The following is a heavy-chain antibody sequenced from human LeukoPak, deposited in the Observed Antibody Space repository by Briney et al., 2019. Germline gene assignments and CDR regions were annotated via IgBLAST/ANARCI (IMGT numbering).Heavy chain of an antibody. CDR1: GFTFSSYS. J-gene: IGHJ4*02. CDR2: IGSSSSYI. CDR3: ASIGPNYDFWSGYYGGIDY. Sequence: PGGSLRLSCAASGFTFSSYSMNWVRQAPGKGLEWVSSIGSSSSYIYYADSVKGRFTISRDNAKNSLYLQMNSLRAEDTAVYYCASIGPNYDFWSGYYGGIDYWGQGTLVTVSS. V-gene: IGHV3-21*01. D-gene: IGHD3-3*01.